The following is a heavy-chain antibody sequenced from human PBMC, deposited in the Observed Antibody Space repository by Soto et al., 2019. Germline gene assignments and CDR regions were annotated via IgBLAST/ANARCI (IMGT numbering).Heavy chain of an antibody. CDR2: IYYSGNP. J-gene: IGHJ4*02. CDR3: ARRSFYGDYVDY. V-gene: IGHV4-59*08. CDR1: TGSISSYY. Sequence: SETLSLTCTVSTGSISSYYWSWIRQPPGKGLEWIGYIYYSGNPNYSPSLKSRVTISVDTSKNQFSLKLRSVTAADTAVYYCARRSFYGDYVDYWGQGTLVTVSS. D-gene: IGHD4-17*01.